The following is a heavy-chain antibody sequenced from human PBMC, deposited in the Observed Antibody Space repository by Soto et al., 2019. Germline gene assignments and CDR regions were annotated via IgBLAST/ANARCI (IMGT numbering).Heavy chain of an antibody. D-gene: IGHD3-3*01. V-gene: IGHV1-2*02. CDR3: ARGGGVGVAGSAAFDM. CDR1: GYPVTAYY. CDR2: INPATGAA. Sequence: QLHLVQSGAVVKKPGASVTVSGSASGYPVTAYYMHWVRQAPGRGLEWMGGINPATGAAKYTQTFKGRVTMTRDTSTGPVFMELSGLTSEDTAVFYWARGGGVGVAGSAAFDMWGQGTLVTVSS. J-gene: IGHJ3*02.